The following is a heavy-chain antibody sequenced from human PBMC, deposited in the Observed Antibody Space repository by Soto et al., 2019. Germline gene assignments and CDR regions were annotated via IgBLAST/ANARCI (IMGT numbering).Heavy chain of an antibody. D-gene: IGHD3-10*01. CDR1: GYTFTSYC. CDR2: ISVYNGNT. V-gene: IGHV1-18*01. J-gene: IGHJ6*02. CDR3: ARSGGPGSYYYIMDV. Sequence: QVQLVQSGAEVKDPGASVKVSCKASGYTFTSYCVSWVRQAPGQGLEWMGWISVYNGNTKYAQKLKGRVTMTTDTSTSTSYMELRGLRSDDTSVYYCARSGGPGSYYYIMDVWGQGTTVTVSS.